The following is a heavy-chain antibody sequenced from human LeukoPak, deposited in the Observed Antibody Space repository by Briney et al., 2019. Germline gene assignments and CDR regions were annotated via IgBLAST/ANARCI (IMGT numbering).Heavy chain of an antibody. CDR1: GFPFSSYA. CDR2: ISGTGDNT. Sequence: GGSLRLPCAASGFPFSSYAMSWVRQAPGKGLEWVSTISGTGDNTYYADSVKGRFTISRDNSKNTLYLQMNSLRADDTAVYYCAKGSTIDYWGQGTLVTVSS. CDR3: AKGSTIDY. J-gene: IGHJ4*02. D-gene: IGHD6-6*01. V-gene: IGHV3-23*01.